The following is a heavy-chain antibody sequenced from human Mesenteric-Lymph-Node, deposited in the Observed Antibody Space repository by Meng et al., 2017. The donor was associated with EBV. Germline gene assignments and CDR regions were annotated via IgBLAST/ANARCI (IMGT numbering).Heavy chain of an antibody. Sequence: EVQLVESGGGLVKPGGSLRLHCGASGFTFSDYNMLWVRQAPGKGLEWVSSISASSSYIYYADSVKGRFTISRDNAKNSLYLQMITLRPEDAAVYYCAVETSGYYYPTWFDTWGRGTLVTVAS. CDR2: ISASSSYI. CDR3: AVETSGYYYPTWFDT. D-gene: IGHD3-22*01. CDR1: GFTFSDYN. J-gene: IGHJ5*02. V-gene: IGHV3-21*01.